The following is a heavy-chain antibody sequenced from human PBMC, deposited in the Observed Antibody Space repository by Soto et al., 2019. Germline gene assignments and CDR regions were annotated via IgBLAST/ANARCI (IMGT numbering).Heavy chain of an antibody. D-gene: IGHD6-13*01. J-gene: IGHJ4*02. CDR3: AREHSSCWRFDY. CDR2: MNPNSGKT. V-gene: IGHV1-8*01. CDR1: GYTFTSYD. Sequence: QVQLVQSGAEVKKPGASVKVSCKASGYTFTSYDINWVRQATGQGLEWMGWMNPNSGKTGYAQKFQGRVTLTRNTSISTAYMELSSLRSEEPAVYYCAREHSSCWRFDYWGQGTLVTVSS.